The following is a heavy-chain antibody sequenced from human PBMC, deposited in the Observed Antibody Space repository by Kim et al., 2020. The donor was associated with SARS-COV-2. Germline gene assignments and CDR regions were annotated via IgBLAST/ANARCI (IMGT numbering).Heavy chain of an antibody. Sequence: GGSLRLSCSASGFTFSSYAMHWVRQAPGKGLEYVSAISSNGGSTYYADSVKGRFTISRDNSKNTLYLQMSSLRAEDTAVYYCVKGWWLRRPYFDYWGQGTLVTVSS. V-gene: IGHV3-64D*06. CDR1: GFTFSSYA. D-gene: IGHD5-12*01. CDR2: ISSNGGST. CDR3: VKGWWLRRPYFDY. J-gene: IGHJ4*02.